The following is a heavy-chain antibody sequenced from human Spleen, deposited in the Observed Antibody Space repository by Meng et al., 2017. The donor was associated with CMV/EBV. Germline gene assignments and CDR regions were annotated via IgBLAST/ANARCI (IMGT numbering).Heavy chain of an antibody. CDR1: GFTFSSYA. Sequence: GESLKISCAASGFTFSSYAMSWVRQAPGKGLEWVSAISGSGGSTYYADSVKGRFTISRDNSKNTLYLQMNSLRAEDTAVYYCARDPGYCTNGVCYYFDYWGQGTLVTVSS. CDR2: ISGSGGST. J-gene: IGHJ4*02. D-gene: IGHD2-8*01. V-gene: IGHV3-23*01. CDR3: ARDPGYCTNGVCYYFDY.